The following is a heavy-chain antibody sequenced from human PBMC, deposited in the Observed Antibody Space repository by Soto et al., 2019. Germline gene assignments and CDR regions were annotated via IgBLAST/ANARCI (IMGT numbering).Heavy chain of an antibody. CDR3: AGARGYSEVHQTWDC. J-gene: IGHJ4*02. CDR2: TYYTGAT. V-gene: IGHV4-61*01. D-gene: IGHD6-25*01. CDR1: EASFTGAYYY. Sequence: SESMSLPCPVCEASFTGAYYYWNWIRQPLGKGPEWIGYTYYTGATKYNPALKSRVTMTVATSKHQFTLRLSSVTARDTAVAVSAGARGYSEVHQTWDCWGRGNLGIVSS.